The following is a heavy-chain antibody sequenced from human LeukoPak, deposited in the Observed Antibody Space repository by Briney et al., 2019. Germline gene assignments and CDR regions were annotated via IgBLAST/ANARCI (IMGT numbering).Heavy chain of an antibody. D-gene: IGHD5-18*01. CDR2: IKSEPDGGTT. CDR1: GFTFSNAW. CDR3: TTDDRGYSYAPRY. V-gene: IGHV3-15*01. Sequence: GGSLRLSCAGSGFTFSNAWMSWVRQGPGKGLEWVGRIKSEPDGGTTDYAAPVKGKFTISRDDSKNTLYLQMNSLRAEDTALYYCTTDDRGYSYAPRYWGQGTLVTVSS. J-gene: IGHJ4*02.